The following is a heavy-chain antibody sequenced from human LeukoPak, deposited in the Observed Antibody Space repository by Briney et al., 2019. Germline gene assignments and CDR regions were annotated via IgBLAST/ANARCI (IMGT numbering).Heavy chain of an antibody. CDR2: INHSGST. CDR1: GGSFSGYY. V-gene: IGHV4-34*01. J-gene: IGHJ5*02. D-gene: IGHD2-2*01. CDR3: ARDIVVVPAAIRGRWFDP. Sequence: SETLSLTCAVYGGSFSGYYWSWIRQPPGKGLEWIGEINHSGSTNYNPSLKSLVTISVDTSKNQFSLKLSSVTAADTAVYYCARDIVVVPAAIRGRWFDPWGQGTLVTVSS.